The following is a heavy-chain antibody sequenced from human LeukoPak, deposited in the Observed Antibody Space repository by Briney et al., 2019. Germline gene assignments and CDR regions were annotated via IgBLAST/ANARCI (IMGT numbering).Heavy chain of an antibody. J-gene: IGHJ4*02. CDR3: ASGFLQWLY. CDR2: INPDGSIK. Sequence: GGSLRLSCAASGFTFGGYWMSWVRQAPGRGLEWVANINPDGSIKYYVDSIKGRFTISRDNAMNSLYLQMNSLRAEDTAVYYCASGFLQWLYWGQGTLVTVSS. V-gene: IGHV3-7*01. CDR1: GFTFGGYW. D-gene: IGHD3-3*01.